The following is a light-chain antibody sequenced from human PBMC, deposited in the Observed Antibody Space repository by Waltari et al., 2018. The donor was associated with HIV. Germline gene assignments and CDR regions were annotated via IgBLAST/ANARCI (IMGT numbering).Light chain of an antibody. J-gene: IGLJ2*01. CDR3: QVWDSSTDLRV. CDR1: NIGRKS. Sequence: SYVLTLPPSVSVAPGQTARTTCGGNNIGRKSVHWYQQKPGQAPVLVVYDDGDRPSGIPERFSGSSSWNTATLTISRVEAGDEADFYCQVWDSSTDLRVFGGGTKLTVL. CDR2: DDG. V-gene: IGLV3-21*02.